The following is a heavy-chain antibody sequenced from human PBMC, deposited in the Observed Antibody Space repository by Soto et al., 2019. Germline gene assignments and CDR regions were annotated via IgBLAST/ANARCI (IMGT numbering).Heavy chain of an antibody. CDR3: ARDSPVATDPFDY. J-gene: IGHJ4*02. CDR1: GYTFTSYA. V-gene: IGHV1-3*01. Sequence: GASVKVSCKASGYTFTSYAIHWVRQAPGQRLEWMGWINAGSGNTKYSQKFQDRVTITADKSTSTAYMELSSLRSEDTAVYYCARDSPVATDPFDYWGQGTLVTVSS. D-gene: IGHD5-12*01. CDR2: INAGSGNT.